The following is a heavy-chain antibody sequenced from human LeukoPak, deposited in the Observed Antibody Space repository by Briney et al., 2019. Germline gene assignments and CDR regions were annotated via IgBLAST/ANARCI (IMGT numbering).Heavy chain of an antibody. Sequence: ASVKVSCKASGYTFTSYAMHRVRQAPGQRLEWMGWINAGNGNTKYSQKFQGRVTITRDTSASTAYMELSSLRSEDTAVYYCARGVYHYYGSGRVAFDIWGQGTMVTVSS. D-gene: IGHD3-10*01. CDR3: ARGVYHYYGSGRVAFDI. CDR2: INAGNGNT. J-gene: IGHJ3*02. CDR1: GYTFTSYA. V-gene: IGHV1-3*01.